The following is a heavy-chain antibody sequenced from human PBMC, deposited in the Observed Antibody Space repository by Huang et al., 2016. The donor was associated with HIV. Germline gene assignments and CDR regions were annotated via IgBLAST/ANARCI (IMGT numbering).Heavy chain of an antibody. V-gene: IGHV1-69*13. CDR1: GGTFSSYA. Sequence: QVQLVQSGAEVKKPGSSVKVSCKASGGTFSSYAISWVRQAPGQGLEGMGGIIPIFGTENYAQKFQGRVTITADESTSTAYMELGSLRSEDTAVYYCARARGYYDSSVSYYFDYWGQGTLVTVSS. CDR3: ARARGYYDSSVSYYFDY. D-gene: IGHD3-22*01. J-gene: IGHJ4*02. CDR2: IIPIFGTE.